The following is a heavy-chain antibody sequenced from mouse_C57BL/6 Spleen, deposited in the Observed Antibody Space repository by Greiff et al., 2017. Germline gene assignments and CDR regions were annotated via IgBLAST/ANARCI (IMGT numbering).Heavy chain of an antibody. CDR3: ARAELGYFDY. D-gene: IGHD4-1*01. CDR2: ISYSGST. V-gene: IGHV3-1*01. Sequence: DVQLQESGPGMVKPSQSLSLTCTVTGYSITSGYDWHWIRHFPGNKLEWMGYISYSGSTNYNPSLKSRISITHDTSKNHFFLKLNSVTTEDTATYYCARAELGYFDYWGQGTTLTVSS. J-gene: IGHJ2*01. CDR1: GYSITSGYD.